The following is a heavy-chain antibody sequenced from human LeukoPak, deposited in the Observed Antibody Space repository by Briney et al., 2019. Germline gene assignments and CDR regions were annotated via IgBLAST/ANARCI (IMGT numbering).Heavy chain of an antibody. J-gene: IGHJ2*01. CDR1: GGSISSYY. Sequence: PSETLSLTCTVSGGSISSYYWSWIRQPPGKGLEWIGYIYYSGSTNYNPSLKSRVTISVDTSKNQFSLKLSSVTAADTAVYYCASSGSGSYLPAYWYFDLWGRGTLVTVSS. D-gene: IGHD3-10*01. V-gene: IGHV4-59*12. CDR2: IYYSGST. CDR3: ASSGSGSYLPAYWYFDL.